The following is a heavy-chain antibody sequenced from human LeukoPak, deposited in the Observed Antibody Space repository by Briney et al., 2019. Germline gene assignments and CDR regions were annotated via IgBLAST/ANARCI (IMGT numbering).Heavy chain of an antibody. Sequence: ASVKVSCKASGYTFTSYGISWVRQAPGQRLEWMGWISAYNGNTNYARKLQGRVTMTTDTSTSTAYMELRSLRSDDTAVYYCARVEAHSSGWYDVSDYYMDVWGKGTTDTVSS. CDR1: GYTFTSYG. V-gene: IGHV1-18*01. D-gene: IGHD6-19*01. J-gene: IGHJ6*03. CDR3: ARVEAHSSGWYDVSDYYMDV. CDR2: ISAYNGNT.